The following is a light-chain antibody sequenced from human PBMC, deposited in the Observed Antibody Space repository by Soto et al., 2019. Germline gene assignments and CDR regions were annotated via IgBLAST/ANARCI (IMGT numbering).Light chain of an antibody. V-gene: IGKV2-30*01. CDR1: QSLVYSDGNTY. CDR2: EVS. Sequence: DVDMTQSPLSLPVTLGQPASISCRSSQSLVYSDGNTYLSWFQQRPGQSPRRLIYEVSNRESGVADRFSGSGSGTDFTLKISRVEAEDGGVYYCMQGTHWPWTFGQGTKVELK. CDR3: MQGTHWPWT. J-gene: IGKJ1*01.